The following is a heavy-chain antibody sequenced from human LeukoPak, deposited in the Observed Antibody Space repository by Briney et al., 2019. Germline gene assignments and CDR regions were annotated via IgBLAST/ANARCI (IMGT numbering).Heavy chain of an antibody. CDR2: INPSGST. D-gene: IGHD5-12*01. CDR1: GVSFSGYY. Sequence: SETLSLTCAVYGVSFSGYYWSWIRHPPGKGLKWIGEINPSGSTNYNPSLKSRVTISVDTSKNQFSLRLSSVTAADTAVYYCARVSGYDWESFYDYWGQGTLVTVSS. V-gene: IGHV4-34*01. CDR3: ARVSGYDWESFYDY. J-gene: IGHJ4*02.